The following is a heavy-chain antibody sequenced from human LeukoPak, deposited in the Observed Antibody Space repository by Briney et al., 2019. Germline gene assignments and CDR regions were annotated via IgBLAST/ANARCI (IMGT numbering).Heavy chain of an antibody. CDR3: AREAGYCSSTSCSWTY. CDR2: ISYDGSNK. V-gene: IGHV3-30-3*01. D-gene: IGHD2-2*01. CDR1: GYTFTGYY. J-gene: IGHJ4*02. Sequence: SCKASGYTFTGYYMHWVRQAPGKGLEWVAVISYDGSNKYYADSVKGRFTISRDNSKNTLYLQMSSLRAEDTAVYYCAREAGYCSSTSCSWTYWGQGTLVTVSS.